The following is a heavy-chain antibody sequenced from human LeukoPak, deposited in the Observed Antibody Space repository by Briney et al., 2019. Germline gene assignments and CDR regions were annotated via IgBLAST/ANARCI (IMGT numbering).Heavy chain of an antibody. D-gene: IGHD2-2*01. Sequence: GGSLRPSCAASGSTFSSYSMNWVRQAPGKGLEWVSSISSSSSYIYYADSVKGRFTISRDNAKNSLYLQMNSLRAEDTAVYYCARDWAPCSSTSCYHAEHDYWGQGTLVTVSS. V-gene: IGHV3-21*01. J-gene: IGHJ4*02. CDR1: GSTFSSYS. CDR3: ARDWAPCSSTSCYHAEHDY. CDR2: ISSSSSYI.